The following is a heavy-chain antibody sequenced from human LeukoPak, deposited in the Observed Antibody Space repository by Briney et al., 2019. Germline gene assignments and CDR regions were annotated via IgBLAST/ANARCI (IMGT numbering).Heavy chain of an antibody. CDR2: IQYDRSNE. V-gene: IGHV3-30*02. CDR1: GFTFSSYS. J-gene: IGHJ6*03. CDR3: ARDRCSNGIGCYYYYMDV. D-gene: IGHD2-8*01. Sequence: GGSLRLSCAASGFTFSSYSMNWVRQAPGKGLEWVAYIQYDRSNEQYAHSVKGRFRISRDSSKNILYLQMDSLRAEDTAVYYCARDRCSNGIGCYYYYMDVWGKGTTVTISS.